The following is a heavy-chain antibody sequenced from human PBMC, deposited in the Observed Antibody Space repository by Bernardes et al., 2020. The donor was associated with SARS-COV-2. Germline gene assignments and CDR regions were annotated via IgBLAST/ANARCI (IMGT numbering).Heavy chain of an antibody. CDR1: GYTFTKYG. Sequence: AVTVSCKASGYTFTKYGSSWLRQAAGHGLEWMGWISAYNGNTNYAQKLQDRVTMPTDTSTSTAYMELRSLRSDDTAVYYCARVGCGGDCYPNPRPYYYYGMDVWGQGTTVTVSS. CDR2: ISAYNGNT. D-gene: IGHD2-21*01. J-gene: IGHJ6*02. CDR3: ARVGCGGDCYPNPRPYYYYGMDV. V-gene: IGHV1-18*01.